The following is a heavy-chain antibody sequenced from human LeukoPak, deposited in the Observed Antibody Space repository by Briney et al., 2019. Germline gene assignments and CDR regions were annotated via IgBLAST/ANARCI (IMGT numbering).Heavy chain of an antibody. CDR2: ISYDGNNK. CDR3: ARYEGGYSLDY. CDR1: GFTFSSYS. D-gene: IGHD3-22*01. J-gene: IGHJ4*02. Sequence: PGGSLRLSCSASGFTFSSYSMHWVRQAPGKGLEWVAVISYDGNNKYDADSVKGRFTISRDNSKNTLYLQMNSLRAEDTAVYYCARYEGGYSLDYWGQGTLVTVSS. V-gene: IGHV3-30-3*01.